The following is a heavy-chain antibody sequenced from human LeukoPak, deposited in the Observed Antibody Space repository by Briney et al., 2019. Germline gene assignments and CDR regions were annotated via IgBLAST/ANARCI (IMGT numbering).Heavy chain of an antibody. CDR2: TYYRSKWYN. J-gene: IGHJ6*02. V-gene: IGHV6-1*01. D-gene: IGHD2-8*01. Sequence: SQTVSLTCALSGDSVSCISAVWHWIRQSPSRGLEWLGRTYYRSKWYNDYAVSVKSRITINPDTSKNQLSLQLNSVTPEDTAMYYCARNKNGGRWGMDVWGQGTTVTVSS. CDR1: GDSVSCISAV. CDR3: ARNKNGGRWGMDV.